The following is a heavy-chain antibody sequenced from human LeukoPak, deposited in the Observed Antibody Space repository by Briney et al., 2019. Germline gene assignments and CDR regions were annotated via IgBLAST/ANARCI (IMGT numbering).Heavy chain of an antibody. CDR1: GGTFSSYA. D-gene: IGHD4-17*01. CDR3: ALIISIPCYGDYNTHDY. Sequence: SVNVSCKASGGTFSSYAISWVRQAPGQGLEWMGRIIPILSIANYAQKFQGRVTITADKSTSTAYMELSSLRSKDTAVYYCALIISIPCYGDYNTHDYWGQGTLVTVSS. V-gene: IGHV1-69*04. CDR2: IIPILSIA. J-gene: IGHJ4*02.